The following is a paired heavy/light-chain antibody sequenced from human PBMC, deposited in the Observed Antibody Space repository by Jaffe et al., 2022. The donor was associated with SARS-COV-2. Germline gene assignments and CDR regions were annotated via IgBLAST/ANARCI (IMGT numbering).Heavy chain of an antibody. Sequence: EVQLVESGGGLVQPGGSLRLSCAASGFTFSDSWMSWVRQAPRRGLEWVANIKPDGSVKNYVESVKGRFTISRDNAKNSLYLQMNSLRAEDTAMYYCARDHVVYADASDIWGQGTMVAVSS. J-gene: IGHJ3*02. CDR2: IKPDGSVK. CDR1: GFTFSDSW. CDR3: ARDHVVYADASDI. V-gene: IGHV3-7*03. D-gene: IGHD2-21*01.
Light chain of an antibody. CDR3: QHRHSYPIT. V-gene: IGKV1-39*01. J-gene: IGKJ5*01. CDR1: QSISNH. Sequence: DIQMTQSPSSLSASVGDRVTITCRASQSISNHLNWYQHKPGKAPKLLIYATSTLRSGVPARFSGSGSGTEFTLTINSLQPEDFGTYSCQHRHSYPITFGQGTRLEIK. CDR2: ATS.